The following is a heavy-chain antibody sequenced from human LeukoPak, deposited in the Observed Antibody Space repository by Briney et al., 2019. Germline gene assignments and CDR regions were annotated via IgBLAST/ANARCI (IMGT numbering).Heavy chain of an antibody. D-gene: IGHD2-2*02. CDR2: IYPGDSDT. J-gene: IGHJ6*02. CDR1: GYSFTSYW. Sequence: GESLKISCKGSGYSFTSYWIGWVRQMPGEGLEWMGIIYPGDSDTRYSPSFQGQVTISADKSISTAYLQWSSLKASDTAMYYCARHHCSSTSCYRGYYYYGMDVWGQGTTVTVSS. V-gene: IGHV5-51*01. CDR3: ARHHCSSTSCYRGYYYYGMDV.